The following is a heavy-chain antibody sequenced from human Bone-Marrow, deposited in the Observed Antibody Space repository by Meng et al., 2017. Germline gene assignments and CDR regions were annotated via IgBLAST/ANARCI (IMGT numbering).Heavy chain of an antibody. CDR3: ARDIRQGGNIWFDP. CDR1: GGSISSGGYY. CDR2: IYYSGTT. D-gene: IGHD3-16*01. V-gene: IGHV4-31*01. J-gene: IGHJ5*02. Sequence: QVQLQESGPGLVKPSQTLSLTCTVSGGSISSGGYYWSWIRQHPGKGLEWIGYIYYSGTTYYNPSLSSLVTISVDTSNNQFSLNLSSVTAADTAVYYCARDIRQGGNIWFDPWGQGTLVTVSS.